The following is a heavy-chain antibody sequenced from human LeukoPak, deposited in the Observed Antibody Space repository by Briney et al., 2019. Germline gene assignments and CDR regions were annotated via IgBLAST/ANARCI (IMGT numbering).Heavy chain of an antibody. D-gene: IGHD5-12*01. Sequence: SETLSLTCAVYGGSFSCYYWSWIRQPPGKGLEWIGEINHSGSTNYNPSLKSRVTISVETSKNQFSLKLSSVTAADTAVYYCARVRLYSGYFYFDYWGQGTLVTVSS. CDR1: GGSFSCYY. V-gene: IGHV4-34*01. J-gene: IGHJ4*02. CDR2: INHSGST. CDR3: ARVRLYSGYFYFDY.